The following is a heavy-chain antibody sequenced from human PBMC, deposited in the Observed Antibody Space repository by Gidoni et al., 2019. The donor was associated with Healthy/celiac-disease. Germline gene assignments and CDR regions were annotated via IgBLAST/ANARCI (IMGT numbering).Heavy chain of an antibody. V-gene: IGHV3-43*01. CDR3: AKGDSTYYDFWSGPYNYYFDY. CDR2: ISWDGGST. D-gene: IGHD3-3*01. CDR1: GFTFDDYT. Sequence: EVQLVEPGGVVVQPGGSLRLSCAASGFTFDDYTMHWVRQAPGKGLEWVSLISWDGGSTYYADSVKGRFTISRDNSKNSLYLQMNSLRTEDTALYYCAKGDSTYYDFWSGPYNYYFDYWGQGTLVTVSS. J-gene: IGHJ4*02.